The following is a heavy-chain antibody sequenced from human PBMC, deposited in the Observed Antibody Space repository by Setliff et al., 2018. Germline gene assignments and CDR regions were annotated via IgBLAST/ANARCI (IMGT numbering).Heavy chain of an antibody. CDR2: ISSSSSTI. CDR3: ARDYTYYDFWSGYYAY. CDR1: GFTFSSYS. V-gene: IGHV3-48*01. J-gene: IGHJ4*02. Sequence: GGSLRLSCAASGFTFSSYSMNWVRQAPGKGLGWVSYISSSSSTIYYADSVKGRFTISRDNAKNSLYLQMNSLRAEDTAVYYCARDYTYYDFWSGYYAYWGQGTLVTVSS. D-gene: IGHD3-3*01.